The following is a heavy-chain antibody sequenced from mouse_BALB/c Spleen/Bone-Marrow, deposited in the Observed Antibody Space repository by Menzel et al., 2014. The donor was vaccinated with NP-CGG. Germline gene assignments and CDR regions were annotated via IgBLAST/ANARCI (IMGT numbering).Heavy chain of an antibody. V-gene: IGHV14-4*02. J-gene: IGHJ2*01. CDR3: NANWDY. CDR1: GFNIKDYY. CDR2: IDPENGDT. Sequence: VQLKDSGAELVRSGASVKLSCTASGFNIKDYYMHWVKQRPEQGLEWIGWIDPENGDTEYAPKFQGKATMTADTPSNTAYLQLSSLTSEDTAVYYCNANWDYWGQGTTLTVSS. D-gene: IGHD4-1*01.